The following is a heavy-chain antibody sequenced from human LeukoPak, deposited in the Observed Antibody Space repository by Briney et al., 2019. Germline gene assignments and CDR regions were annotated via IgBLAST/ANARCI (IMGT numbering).Heavy chain of an antibody. CDR2: IYYSGST. J-gene: IGHJ4*02. CDR3: ASSRFGTDDNSSGWYRFSD. Sequence: SETLSLTCTVSGGSISSYYWSWIRQPPGKGLEWIGYIYYSGSTNYNPSLKSRVTISVDTSKNQFSLKLSSVTAAGTAVYYCASSRFGTDDNSSGWYRFSDWGQGTLVTVSS. D-gene: IGHD6-19*01. CDR1: GGSISSYY. V-gene: IGHV4-59*08.